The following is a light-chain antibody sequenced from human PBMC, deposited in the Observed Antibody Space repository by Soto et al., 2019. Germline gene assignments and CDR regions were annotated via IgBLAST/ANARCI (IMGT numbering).Light chain of an antibody. Sequence: SYELTQPPSVSVSPGQTASFTCSGYKLGNKYVCWYQQKAGQSPVLVIYQDIKRPSGIPERFSGSNSEDTATLTISGTQAMDEADYYCQAWDSSHVVFGGGTKLTVL. CDR3: QAWDSSHVV. J-gene: IGLJ2*01. CDR2: QDI. CDR1: KLGNKY. V-gene: IGLV3-1*01.